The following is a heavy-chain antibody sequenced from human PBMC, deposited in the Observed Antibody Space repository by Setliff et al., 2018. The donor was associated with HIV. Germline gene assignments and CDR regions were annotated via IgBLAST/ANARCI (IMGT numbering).Heavy chain of an antibody. D-gene: IGHD6-13*01. V-gene: IGHV3-30*04. Sequence: GSLRLSCVGSGFTSSGFTMHWVRQAPGKGLEWVAVTSFDEGIKYYRDSVKGRFTISRDNSKNTVYLQMNSLKTEDTAIYYCARGGVGQQLVKDYWGQGTLVTVSS. J-gene: IGHJ4*02. CDR2: TSFDEGIK. CDR3: ARGGVGQQLVKDY. CDR1: GFTSSGFT.